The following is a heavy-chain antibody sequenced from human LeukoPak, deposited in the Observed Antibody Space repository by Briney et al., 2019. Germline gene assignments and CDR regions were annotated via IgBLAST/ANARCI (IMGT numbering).Heavy chain of an antibody. V-gene: IGHV3-11*01. CDR1: GFTFSDYY. J-gene: IGHJ4*02. CDR2: ISSSGSTI. D-gene: IGHD3-3*01. Sequence: GGSLRLSCAASGFTFSDYYMSWIRQAPGKRLEWVSYISSSGSTIYYADSVKGRFTISRDNAKNSLYLQMNSLRAEDTAVYYCARSGYDLWSSHPVGYFDYWGQGTLVTVSS. CDR3: ARSGYDLWSSHPVGYFDY.